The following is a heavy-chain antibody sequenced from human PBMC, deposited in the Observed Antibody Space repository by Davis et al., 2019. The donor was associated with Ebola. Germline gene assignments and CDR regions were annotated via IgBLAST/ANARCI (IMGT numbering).Heavy chain of an antibody. V-gene: IGHV4-34*01. CDR2: INHSGST. CDR3: VGGLGVVVPAALDY. CDR1: GGSFSGYY. D-gene: IGHD2-2*01. Sequence: SETLSLTCAVYGGSFSGYYWSWIRQPPGKGLEWIGEINHSGSTNYNPSLKSRVTISVDTSKNQFSLKLSSVTAADTAVYYCVGGLGVVVPAALDYWGQGTTVTVSS. J-gene: IGHJ4*03.